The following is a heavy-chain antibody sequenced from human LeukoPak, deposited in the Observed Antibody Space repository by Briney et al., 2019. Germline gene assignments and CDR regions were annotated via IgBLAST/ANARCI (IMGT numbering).Heavy chain of an antibody. J-gene: IGHJ4*02. CDR2: MNPNSDNT. CDR3: ARGPPEHPQGY. D-gene: IGHD1-14*01. Sequence: ASVKVSCKASGYTLTTYDINWVRQATGQGLEWMGWMNPNSDNTDYAQKFQGRVTMTRNTSITTAFMELNNLRSEDTAVYYCARGPPEHPQGYWGQGTLVTVSS. V-gene: IGHV1-8*01. CDR1: GYTLTTYD.